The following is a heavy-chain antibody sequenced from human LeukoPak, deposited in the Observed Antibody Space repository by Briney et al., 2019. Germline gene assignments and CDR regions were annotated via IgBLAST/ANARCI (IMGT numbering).Heavy chain of an antibody. CDR1: AFTVSNNY. CDR2: IYSGGRI. Sequence: PGGSLRLSCVGSAFTVSNNYMSWVRQAPGKGLEWVAVIYSGGRIYYADSVKGRFTISRDSSKNTLYLQMNSLRVEDTAVYYCAREIYGYYFDYWGQGTLVTVSS. D-gene: IGHD2-2*02. V-gene: IGHV3-66*02. J-gene: IGHJ4*02. CDR3: AREIYGYYFDY.